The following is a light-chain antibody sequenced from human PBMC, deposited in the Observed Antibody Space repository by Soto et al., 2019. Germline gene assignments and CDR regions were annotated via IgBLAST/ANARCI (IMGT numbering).Light chain of an antibody. CDR2: AAS. Sequence: DIQMTQSPSSLSASVGDRVTITCRASQAIYNYLAWYQQKPGKVPTLLISAASTLQSGVTSRFSGSGSGTDFTLTISSLQPEDAATYYCQKFSAVPTFGGGTKVAI. CDR1: QAIYNY. V-gene: IGKV1-27*01. J-gene: IGKJ4*01. CDR3: QKFSAVPT.